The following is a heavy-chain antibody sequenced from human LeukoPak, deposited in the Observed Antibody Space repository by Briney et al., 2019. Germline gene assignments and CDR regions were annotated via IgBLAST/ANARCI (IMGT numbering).Heavy chain of an antibody. Sequence: GGSLRLSCAASGFTFSDYAMHWVRQAPGKELEYVSAISSNGGSIHYANSVKGRFTISRDNSKNTLYLQMNSLRAEDTAVYYCTKTIDGYLLGYFDHWGQGTLVTVVS. CDR3: TKTIDGYLLGYFDH. J-gene: IGHJ4*02. CDR1: GFTFSDYA. D-gene: IGHD3-22*01. CDR2: ISSNGGSI. V-gene: IGHV3-64*01.